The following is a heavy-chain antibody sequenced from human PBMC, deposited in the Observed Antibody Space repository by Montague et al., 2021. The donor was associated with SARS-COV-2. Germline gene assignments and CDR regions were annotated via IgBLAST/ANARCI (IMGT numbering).Heavy chain of an antibody. CDR2: IYYSGTT. J-gene: IGHJ3*02. V-gene: IGHV4-39*01. CDR1: GGSITRNYY. Sequence: SETLSLTCTVSGGSITRNYYWGWIRQPPGKGLEWFGNIYYSGTTFINPSLESRVTISVDASQNQFSLNLTSVTAADTAVYYCARPLVRGVPKAFDIWGQGALVIVSS. CDR3: ARPLVRGVPKAFDI. D-gene: IGHD3-10*01.